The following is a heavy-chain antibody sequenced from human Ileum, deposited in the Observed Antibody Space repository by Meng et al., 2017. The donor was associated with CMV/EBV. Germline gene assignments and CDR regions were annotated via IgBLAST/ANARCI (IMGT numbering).Heavy chain of an antibody. CDR3: ARSGLRGIYVDY. CDR1: GDFASNFY. CDR2: ISTSGSD. D-gene: IGHD4-17*01. Sequence: GQVQESRPGRVKPPYTPSPTCPVSGDFASNFYWSWIRQPAGKGLQWIGRISTSGSDNYNPSLKSRVTMSVDTSKKQFSLKLSSVTAADTAVYYCARSGLRGIYVDYWGQGTLVTVSS. V-gene: IGHV4-4*07. J-gene: IGHJ4*02.